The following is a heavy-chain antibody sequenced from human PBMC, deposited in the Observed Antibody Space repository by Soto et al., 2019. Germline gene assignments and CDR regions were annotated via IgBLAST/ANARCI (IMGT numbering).Heavy chain of an antibody. D-gene: IGHD3-16*01. CDR1: GGSVSSGSYY. CDR3: ARDHEGWGTNKPGYYYGMDV. Sequence: PSETLSLTCTVSGGSVSSGSYYWCWIRQPPGKGLEWIGYIYYSGSTNYNPSLKSRVTISVDTSKNQSALKLSSVTAADTAAYYFARDHEGWGTNKPGYYYGMDVWGQGTTVTVSS. CDR2: IYYSGST. J-gene: IGHJ6*02. V-gene: IGHV4-61*01.